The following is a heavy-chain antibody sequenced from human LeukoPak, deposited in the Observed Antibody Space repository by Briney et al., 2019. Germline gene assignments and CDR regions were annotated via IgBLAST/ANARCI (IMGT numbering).Heavy chain of an antibody. Sequence: GGSLRLSCAASGFTFSSYGMHWVRQAPGKGLEWVAVIRYDGSNKYYADSVKGRFTISRDNSKNTLYLQMNSLRAEDTAVYYCATQTPLRYFDWLLSFDYWGQGTLVTVSS. D-gene: IGHD3-9*01. CDR1: GFTFSSYG. CDR2: IRYDGSNK. J-gene: IGHJ4*02. CDR3: ATQTPLRYFDWLLSFDY. V-gene: IGHV3-30*02.